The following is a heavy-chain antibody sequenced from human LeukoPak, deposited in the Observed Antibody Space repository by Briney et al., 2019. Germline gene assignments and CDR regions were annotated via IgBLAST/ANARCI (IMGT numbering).Heavy chain of an antibody. V-gene: IGHV3-33*08. Sequence: GGSLRLSCAASGFTFSSYAMSWVRQAPGKGLEWVAVIWYDGSNKYYADSVKGRFTISRDNSKNTLYLQMNSLRAEDMAVYYCARDLARSRYYYYGMDVWGQGTTVTVSS. D-gene: IGHD3-16*01. J-gene: IGHJ6*02. CDR3: ARDLARSRYYYYGMDV. CDR1: GFTFSSYA. CDR2: IWYDGSNK.